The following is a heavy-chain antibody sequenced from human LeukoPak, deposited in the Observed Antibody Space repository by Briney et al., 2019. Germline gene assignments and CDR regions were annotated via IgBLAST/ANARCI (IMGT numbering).Heavy chain of an antibody. CDR1: GFTFSSYW. J-gene: IGHJ3*02. CDR3: ASGLYDAFDI. V-gene: IGHV3-30-3*01. D-gene: IGHD2-2*02. Sequence: GGSLRLSCAASGFTFSSYWMSWVRQAPGKGLEWVAVISYDGSNEYYADSVKGRFTISRDNSKNTLYLQMNSLRAEDTAVYYCASGLYDAFDIWGQGTMVTVSS. CDR2: ISYDGSNE.